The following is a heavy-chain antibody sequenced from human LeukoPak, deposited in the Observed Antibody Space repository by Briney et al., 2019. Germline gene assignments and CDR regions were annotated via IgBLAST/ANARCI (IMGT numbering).Heavy chain of an antibody. J-gene: IGHJ5*02. CDR3: AREMSGYYT. D-gene: IGHD3-22*01. CDR1: RFTFSNNW. CDR2: VKQDGSEK. V-gene: IGHV3-7*01. Sequence: PGGSLRLXCAASRFTFSNNWMSWVRQAPGKGLEWVANVKQDGSEKYYADSVKGRFTISRDNAKNSLYTQTNSLRAEDTAVYYCAREMSGYYTWGQGTLVTVSS.